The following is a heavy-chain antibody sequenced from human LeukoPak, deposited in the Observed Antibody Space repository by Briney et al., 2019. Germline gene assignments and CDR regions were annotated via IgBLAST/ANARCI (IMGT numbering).Heavy chain of an antibody. V-gene: IGHV1-46*01. D-gene: IGHD1-20*01. CDR2: INPSGGAT. Sequence: ASVKVSCKASGYTFTSYYVHWVRQAPGQGLEWMGIINPSGGATTYAQKFQGRVTMTRDTSTTTVHMELSSLSSEDTAVYYCARGITGTNFDYWGQGTLVTVSS. J-gene: IGHJ4*02. CDR3: ARGITGTNFDY. CDR1: GYTFTSYY.